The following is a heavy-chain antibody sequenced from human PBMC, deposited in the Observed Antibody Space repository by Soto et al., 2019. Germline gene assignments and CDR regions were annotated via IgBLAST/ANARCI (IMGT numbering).Heavy chain of an antibody. J-gene: IGHJ4*02. Sequence: TLSLTCTVSGRSMSGYYWSWIRQPAGERLEWIGRIYTSGTTDFNPSLKGRVTMSVDTSKNQFSLKLTSVTAADTALYYCARGDYYDTGYYVVWGQGTQVTVSS. CDR3: ARGDYYDTGYYVV. CDR1: GRSMSGYY. CDR2: IYTSGTT. D-gene: IGHD3-9*01. V-gene: IGHV4-4*07.